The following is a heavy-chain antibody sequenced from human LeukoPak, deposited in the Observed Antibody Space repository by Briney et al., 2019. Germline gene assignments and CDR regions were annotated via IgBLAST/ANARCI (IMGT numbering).Heavy chain of an antibody. CDR3: AASIRRITVAGPSLDY. Sequence: PSETLSLTCTVSGGSMSSYYWSWIRQPAGKGLEWIGRIYSSGSTNYNPSLKSRVTMSVDTSKNQFSLKLSSVTAAGTAVYYCAASIRRITVAGPSLDYWGQGTLVTVSS. V-gene: IGHV4-4*07. CDR1: GGSMSSYY. J-gene: IGHJ4*02. CDR2: IYSSGST. D-gene: IGHD6-19*01.